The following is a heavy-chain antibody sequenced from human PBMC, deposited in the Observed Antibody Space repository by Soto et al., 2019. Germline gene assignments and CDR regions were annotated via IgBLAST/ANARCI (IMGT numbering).Heavy chain of an antibody. J-gene: IGHJ4*02. V-gene: IGHV4-30-2*01. CDR3: ARGQEFDY. Sequence: TLSLTCGVSGDSLSGATYSWNWIRQTPGKGLEWIGYIFPSGTTYYNPSLRSRVTISIDVSKNQFSLSLRSLTAADTAVYYCARGQEFDYWSQGTLVAASS. CDR1: GDSLSGATYS. CDR2: IFPSGTT.